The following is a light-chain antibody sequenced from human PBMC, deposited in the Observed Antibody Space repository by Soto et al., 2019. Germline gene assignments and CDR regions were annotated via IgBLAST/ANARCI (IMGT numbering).Light chain of an antibody. CDR1: QSVSNNY. CDR2: GAS. Sequence: ELVLTQSPGTLSLSQGARATLSCRASQSVSNNYLAWYQQKPGQAPRLLIYGASNRATGIPDRFIVIGSGTEFTLPLSRLEPEDFAAYDCQQYGSSGTFGQGTKVDI. CDR3: QQYGSSGT. V-gene: IGKV3-20*01. J-gene: IGKJ1*01.